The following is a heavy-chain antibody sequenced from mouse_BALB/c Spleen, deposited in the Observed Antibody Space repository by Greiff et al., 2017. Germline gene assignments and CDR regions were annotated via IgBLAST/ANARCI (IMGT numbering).Heavy chain of an antibody. CDR3: ASKGHYYGSSGFAY. CDR2: ISYDGSN. J-gene: IGHJ3*01. Sequence: EVKLQESGPGLVKPSQSLSLTCSVTGYSITSGYYWNWIRQFPGNKLEWMGYISYDGSNNYNPSLKNRISITRDTSKNQFFLKLNSVTTEDTATYYCASKGHYYGSSGFAYWGQGTLVTVSA. CDR1: GYSITSGYY. V-gene: IGHV3-6*02. D-gene: IGHD1-1*01.